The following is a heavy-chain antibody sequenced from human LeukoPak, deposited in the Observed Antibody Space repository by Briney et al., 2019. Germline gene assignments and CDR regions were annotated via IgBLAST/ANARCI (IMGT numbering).Heavy chain of an antibody. CDR1: GFTFSSYA. J-gene: IGHJ4*02. CDR2: ISYDGSNK. D-gene: IGHD1-26*01. CDR3: ARDGGGSYQFDY. V-gene: IGHV3-30-3*01. Sequence: PGGSLRLSCAASGFTFSSYAMHWVRQAPGKGLEWVAVISYDGSNKYYADSVKGRFTISGDNSKNTLYLQMNSLRARDTAVYYCARDGGGSYQFDYWGQGTLVTVSS.